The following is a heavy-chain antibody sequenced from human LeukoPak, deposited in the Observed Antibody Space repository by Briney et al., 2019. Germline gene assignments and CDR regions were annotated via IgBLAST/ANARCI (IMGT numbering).Heavy chain of an antibody. CDR3: ARARLTVAQLTDY. V-gene: IGHV3-74*01. J-gene: IGHJ4*02. Sequence: GGSLRLSCAASGFTFSSYWMHWVRQAPGKGLVWVSRISSDGSSTDYADSVKGRFTISRDNAKNTLNLQMNGLRAEDTAVYYCARARLTVAQLTDYWGQGILVTVSS. CDR1: GFTFSSYW. CDR2: ISSDGSST. D-gene: IGHD6-19*01.